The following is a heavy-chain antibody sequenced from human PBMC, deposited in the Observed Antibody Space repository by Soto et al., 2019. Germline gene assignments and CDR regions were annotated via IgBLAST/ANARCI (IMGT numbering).Heavy chain of an antibody. D-gene: IGHD3-22*01. J-gene: IGHJ6*02. CDR1: GFTFSSYG. V-gene: IGHV3-33*01. CDR2: IWYDGSNK. CDR3: ARDHVNYDSSGYSLLGGMDV. Sequence: GGSLRLSCAASGFTFSSYGMHWVRQAPGKGLEWVAVIWYDGSNKYYADSVKGRFTISRDNSKNTLYLQMNSLRAEDTAVYYCARDHVNYDSSGYSLLGGMDVWGQGTTVTVSS.